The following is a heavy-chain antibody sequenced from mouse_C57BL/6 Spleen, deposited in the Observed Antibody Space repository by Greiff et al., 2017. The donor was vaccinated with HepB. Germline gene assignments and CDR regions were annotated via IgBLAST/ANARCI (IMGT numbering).Heavy chain of an antibody. CDR1: GFNIKDYY. J-gene: IGHJ2*01. CDR2: IDPEDGET. V-gene: IGHV14-2*01. Sequence: VHVKQSGAELVKPGASVKLSCTASGFNIKDYYMHWVKQRTEQGLEWIGRIDPEDGETKYAPKFQGKATITADTSSNTAYLQLSSLTSEDTAVYYCALITTASYYFDYWGQGTTLTVSS. D-gene: IGHD1-2*01. CDR3: ALITTASYYFDY.